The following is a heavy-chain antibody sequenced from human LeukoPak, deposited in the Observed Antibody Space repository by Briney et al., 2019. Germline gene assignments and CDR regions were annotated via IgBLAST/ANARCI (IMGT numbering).Heavy chain of an antibody. Sequence: GGSLRLSCAASGFTFSSYWMHWVRQAPGKGLVWVSRVSSDGSGTTYADSVKGRFTISRDNAKNTLYLQMNSLRAEDTAVYYCARGSTQYSSGWYGLDYWGQGTLVTVSS. CDR2: VSSDGSGT. CDR3: ARGSTQYSSGWYGLDY. V-gene: IGHV3-74*01. D-gene: IGHD6-19*01. J-gene: IGHJ4*02. CDR1: GFTFSSYW.